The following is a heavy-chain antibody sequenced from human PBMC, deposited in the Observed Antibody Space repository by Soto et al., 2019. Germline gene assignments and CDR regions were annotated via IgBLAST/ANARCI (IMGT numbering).Heavy chain of an antibody. CDR1: GGTFDNYA. J-gene: IGHJ6*02. CDR3: ARGLRTGNYGMDV. CDR2: IIPMFETV. Sequence: PRPQVKVSCKASGGTFDNYAVSWVRQAPGQGLEWMGGIIPMFETVNYAQRFQGRLTIAADESTSTAYMELTSLTSADTAIYFCARGLRTGNYGMDVWGQGTTVTVSS. D-gene: IGHD2-15*01. V-gene: IGHV1-69*01.